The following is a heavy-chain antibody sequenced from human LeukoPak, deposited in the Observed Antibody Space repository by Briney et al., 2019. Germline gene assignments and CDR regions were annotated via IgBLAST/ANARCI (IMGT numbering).Heavy chain of an antibody. CDR2: INPNSGGT. D-gene: IGHD6-6*01. V-gene: IGHV1-2*06. Sequence: ASVKVSCKXSGYTFTGYYMHWVRQAPGQGLEWMGRINPNSGGTNYAQKFQGRVTMTRDTSISTAYMELSRLRSDDTAVYYCARAPGPIARSRFDPWGQGTLVTVSS. CDR1: GYTFTGYY. CDR3: ARAPGPIARSRFDP. J-gene: IGHJ5*02.